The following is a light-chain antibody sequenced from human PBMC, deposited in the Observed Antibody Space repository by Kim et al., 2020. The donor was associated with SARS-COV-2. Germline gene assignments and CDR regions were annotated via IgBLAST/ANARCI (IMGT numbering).Light chain of an antibody. Sequence: EIVMTQSPATLSVSPGERATLSCRASQSVGNNLAWYQQKAGQPPRLLIYDASTRATGFPARFSGSGSGTEFTLTISSLQSEDFAVYYCQQYNNWPPYIFGQGTKVDIK. CDR2: DAS. J-gene: IGKJ2*01. CDR1: QSVGNN. V-gene: IGKV3-15*01. CDR3: QQYNNWPPYI.